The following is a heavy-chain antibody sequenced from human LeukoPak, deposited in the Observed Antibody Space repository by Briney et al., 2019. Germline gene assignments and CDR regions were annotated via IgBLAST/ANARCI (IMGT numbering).Heavy chain of an antibody. CDR3: ARHKGYKYGMDV. J-gene: IGHJ6*02. D-gene: IGHD5-12*01. V-gene: IGHV4-59*08. Sequence: PSETLSLTCTVSGGSISSYYWSWIRQPPGKGLEWIGYIYYSGSTNYNPSLKSRVTISVDTSKNQFSLKLSSVTAADTAVYYCARHKGYKYGMDVWGQGTTVTVSS. CDR1: GGSISSYY. CDR2: IYYSGST.